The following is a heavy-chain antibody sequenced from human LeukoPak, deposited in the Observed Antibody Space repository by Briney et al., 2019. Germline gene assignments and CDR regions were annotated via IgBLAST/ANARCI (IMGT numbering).Heavy chain of an antibody. J-gene: IGHJ6*03. D-gene: IGHD5-18*01. CDR3: AKDGGYSYGDYYYYYYMDV. CDR2: ISGSGGST. V-gene: IGHV3-23*01. CDR1: GFTFSSYA. Sequence: GGSLRLSCAASGFTFSSYAMSWVRQAPGKGLEWVSAISGSGGSTYYADSVKGRFTISRDNSKNTLYLQMNSLRAEDTAVYYCAKDGGYSYGDYYYYYYMDVWGKGTTVTVSS.